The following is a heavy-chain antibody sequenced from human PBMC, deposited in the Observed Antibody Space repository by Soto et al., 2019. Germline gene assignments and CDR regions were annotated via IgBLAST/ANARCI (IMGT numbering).Heavy chain of an antibody. CDR3: ASLRGYAGSAIDY. Sequence: PSGTLSLTCAVSGGPIISGYMIWIRQPPGKGLEWIGYISYSGNTNYNPSLKSRVTMSVDTPKNQFSLRLSSVTTADTAVYYCASLRGYAGSAIDYWGQGTLVTVSS. CDR1: GGPIISGY. CDR2: ISYSGNT. J-gene: IGHJ4*02. D-gene: IGHD2-15*01. V-gene: IGHV4-59*01.